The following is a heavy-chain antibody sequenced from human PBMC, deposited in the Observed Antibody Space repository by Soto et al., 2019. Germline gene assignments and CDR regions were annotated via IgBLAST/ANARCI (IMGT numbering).Heavy chain of an antibody. J-gene: IGHJ6*02. D-gene: IGHD1-1*01. Sequence: PSETLSLTCAVNGGSFSGFYWTWIRQSPGRGLEWIGEINHSGSARYSPSLKSRVTISLDTSNNQFSLKLSSVTAADTAVYYCSRTPYRRQLVRYYYYGLDVWGQGTTVTSP. CDR1: GGSFSGFY. V-gene: IGHV4-34*01. CDR2: INHSGSA. CDR3: SRTPYRRQLVRYYYYGLDV.